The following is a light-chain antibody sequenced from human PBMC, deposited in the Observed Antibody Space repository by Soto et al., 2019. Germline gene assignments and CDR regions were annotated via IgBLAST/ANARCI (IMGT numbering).Light chain of an antibody. CDR1: QAIRSW. CDR2: GAS. CDR3: QQTNSFPRT. J-gene: IGKJ1*01. Sequence: DIQMTQSPSSVSASVGDRVTITCRASQAIRSWLAWYQQEPGKAPKLLIYGASSLQSGVPSRFSGSRSGTDFTLTISSLQPEDFATYYCQQTNSFPRTFGQGTKVEIK. V-gene: IGKV1-12*01.